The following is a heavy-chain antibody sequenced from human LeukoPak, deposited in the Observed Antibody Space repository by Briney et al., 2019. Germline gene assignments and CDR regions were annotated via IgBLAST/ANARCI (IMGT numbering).Heavy chain of an antibody. V-gene: IGHV4-39*01. CDR2: IYYSGST. J-gene: IGHJ5*02. D-gene: IGHD5-18*01. Sequence: SETLSLTCTASGGSISSSSYYWGWIRQPPGKGLEWIGSIYYSGSTYYNPSLKSRVTISVDTSKNQFSLKLSSVTAADTAVYYCARLSYGYQSWFDPWGQGTLVTVSS. CDR1: GGSISSSSYY. CDR3: ARLSYGYQSWFDP.